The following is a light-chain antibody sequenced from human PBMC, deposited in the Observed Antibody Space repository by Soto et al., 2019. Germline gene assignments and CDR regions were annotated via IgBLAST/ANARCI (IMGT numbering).Light chain of an antibody. CDR2: GSS. J-gene: IGKJ4*01. CDR1: QTVATN. Sequence: VMTQSPGTLSVSPGEGVTLFCRASQTVATNLAWYQVRPGQAPRLLIYGSSTRATGIPATFSGSGSGTHFSLTISSLQSEDCAIYYCQQYYLWGLSFGGGTKVEI. V-gene: IGKV3D-15*01. CDR3: QQYYLWGLS.